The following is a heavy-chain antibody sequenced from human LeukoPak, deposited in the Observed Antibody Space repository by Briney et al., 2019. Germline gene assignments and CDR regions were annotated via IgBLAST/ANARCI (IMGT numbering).Heavy chain of an antibody. J-gene: IGHJ4*02. CDR1: GFTFSRYG. V-gene: IGHV3-30*18. CDR2: ISYDGSNK. Sequence: PGGSLRLSCAASGFTFSRYGMHWVRQAPGKGLEWVAVISYDGSNKYYADSVKGRFTISRDNSKNTVYLQMNSLRAEDTAVYFCAKELIVVVTALDYWGQGTLVTVSS. CDR3: AKELIVVVTALDY. D-gene: IGHD2-21*02.